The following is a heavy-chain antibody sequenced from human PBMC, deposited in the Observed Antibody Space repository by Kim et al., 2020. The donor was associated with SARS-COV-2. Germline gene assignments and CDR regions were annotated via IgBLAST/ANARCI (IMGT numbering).Heavy chain of an antibody. CDR1: GGSISSGGYS. CDR2: IYHSGST. CDR3: ARTPTEYYDFWSGYYKGGSYYYMDV. D-gene: IGHD3-3*01. J-gene: IGHJ6*03. V-gene: IGHV4-30-2*01. Sequence: SETLSLTCAVSGGSISSGGYSWSWIRQPPGKGLEWIGYIYHSGSTYYNPSLKSRVTISVDRSKNQFSLKLSSVTAADTAVYYCARTPTEYYDFWSGYYKGGSYYYMDVWGKGTTVTVSS.